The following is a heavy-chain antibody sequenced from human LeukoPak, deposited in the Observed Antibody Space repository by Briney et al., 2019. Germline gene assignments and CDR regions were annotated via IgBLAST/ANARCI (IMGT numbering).Heavy chain of an antibody. V-gene: IGHV5-51*01. Sequence: GESLKISCKGSGYSFTSYWIGWVRQMPGKGLEWMGIIYPGDSDTRYSPSFQGQVTISADKSISTAYLQWSSLKASDTAMYYCARGELLWFGDLLSNSFDHWGQGTLVTVSS. D-gene: IGHD3-10*01. J-gene: IGHJ4*02. CDR1: GYSFTSYW. CDR3: ARGELLWFGDLLSNSFDH. CDR2: IYPGDSDT.